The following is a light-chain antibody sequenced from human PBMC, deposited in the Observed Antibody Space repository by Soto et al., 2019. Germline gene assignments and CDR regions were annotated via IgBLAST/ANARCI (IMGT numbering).Light chain of an antibody. CDR1: QSLVYTDGNTY. J-gene: IGKJ4*01. CDR3: MQGTHWPPT. V-gene: IGKV2-30*01. Sequence: DVVMTQSPLSLPVTLGQPASISCRSSQSLVYTDGNTYLNWFHQRPGQSPRRLIYKVSSRDSGVPDRFRGGGSGTDFTLKIDRVEAEDVGVYDGMQGTHWPPTIRGGTTVEIK. CDR2: KVS.